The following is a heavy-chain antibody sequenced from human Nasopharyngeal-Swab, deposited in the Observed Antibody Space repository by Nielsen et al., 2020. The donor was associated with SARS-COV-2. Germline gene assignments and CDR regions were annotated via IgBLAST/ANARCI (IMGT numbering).Heavy chain of an antibody. J-gene: IGHJ4*02. V-gene: IGHV1-18*01. CDR3: ARNVREITIFGVVTRDDY. Sequence: ASVKVSCKASGYTFTSYGISWVRHAPEHGLEWMGWISAYNGNTNYAQQLQGRVTMTTDTSTSTAYMELRSLRSDDTAVYYCARNVREITIFGVVTRDDYWGQGTLVTVSS. CDR2: ISAYNGNT. CDR1: GYTFTSYG. D-gene: IGHD3-3*01.